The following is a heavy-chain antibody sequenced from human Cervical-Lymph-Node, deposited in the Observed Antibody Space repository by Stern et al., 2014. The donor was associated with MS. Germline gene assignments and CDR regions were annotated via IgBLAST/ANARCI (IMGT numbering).Heavy chain of an antibody. CDR3: AKEDSYGMDV. V-gene: IGHV4-4*07. J-gene: IGHJ6*02. Sequence: VQLVESGPGLVKTSETLSLTCIVSGNSIRTYYWSWIRQPAGKGLEWIGRIYTSGSTTYSPSLKSRVTMSADISKNQFSLKVSSVTAADTAVYYCAKEDSYGMDVWGQGTTVTVSS. CDR2: IYTSGST. CDR1: GNSIRTYY.